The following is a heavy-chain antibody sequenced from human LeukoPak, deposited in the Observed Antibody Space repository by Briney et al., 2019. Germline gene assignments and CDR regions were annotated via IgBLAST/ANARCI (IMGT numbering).Heavy chain of an antibody. J-gene: IGHJ4*02. Sequence: SWIRQPPGKGLEWIGYIYYSGSTYYNPSLKSRVTISVDTSKNQFSLKLSSVTAADTAVYYCAREGAFWSGYYGMGHFDYWGQGTLVTVSS. V-gene: IGHV4-30-4*01. D-gene: IGHD3-3*01. CDR2: IYYSGST. CDR3: AREGAFWSGYYGMGHFDY.